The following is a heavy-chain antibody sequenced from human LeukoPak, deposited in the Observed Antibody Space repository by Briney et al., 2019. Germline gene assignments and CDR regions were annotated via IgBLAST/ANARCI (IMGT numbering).Heavy chain of an antibody. CDR1: GYTFTSYG. D-gene: IGHD3-10*01. J-gene: IGHJ4*02. V-gene: IGHV1-18*04. CDR3: ARASGLSGDY. CDR2: ISAYNGNT. Sequence: GASVKVSCKASGYTFTSYGISWVRQAPGQGLEWMGWISAYNGNTNYAQKFQGWVTMTRDTSISTAYMELSRLRSDDTAVYCCARASGLSGDYWGQGTLVTVSS.